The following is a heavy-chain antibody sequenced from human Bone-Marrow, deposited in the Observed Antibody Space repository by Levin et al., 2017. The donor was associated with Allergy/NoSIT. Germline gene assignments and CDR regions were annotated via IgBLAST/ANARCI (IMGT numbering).Heavy chain of an antibody. CDR2: ITGSGDNT. Sequence: QAGGSLRLSCAASGFTFRRYAMTWVRQAPGKGLEWVSGITGSGDNTYYADSVKGRFTISRDNSKNTLYLQLNSLRGEDTALYYCAKDWSTVLAGNDYWGQGILVTVSS. J-gene: IGHJ4*02. CDR3: AKDWSTVLAGNDY. D-gene: IGHD6-19*01. V-gene: IGHV3-23*01. CDR1: GFTFRRYA.